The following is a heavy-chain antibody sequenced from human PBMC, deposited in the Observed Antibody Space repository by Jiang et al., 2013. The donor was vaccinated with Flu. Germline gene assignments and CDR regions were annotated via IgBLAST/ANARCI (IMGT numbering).Heavy chain of an antibody. D-gene: IGHD3-22*01. J-gene: IGHJ4*02. V-gene: IGHV4-34*01. CDR2: INHSGSA. CDR1: GGSFSGYY. CDR3: AMSSDSSGPTSDY. Sequence: LLKPSETLSLTCAVYGGSFSGYYWSWIRSPQGRGWSGLGEINHSGSANYNPSLKSRVTISVDTSKNQFSLKLSSVTAADTAVYYCAMSSDSSGPTSDYWGQGTLVTVSS.